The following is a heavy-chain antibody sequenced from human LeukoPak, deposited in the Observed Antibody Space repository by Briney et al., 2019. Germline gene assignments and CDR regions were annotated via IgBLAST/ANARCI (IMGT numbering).Heavy chain of an antibody. CDR3: AKDKRIAVAGLYYDYGMDV. V-gene: IGHV3-23*01. D-gene: IGHD6-19*01. CDR1: GFTLSSYA. CDR2: ISGSGGST. Sequence: PGGSLRLSCAASGFTLSSYAMSWVRQAPGTGLEWVSAISGSGGSTYHADSVKGRFTISRDDSKNTLYLQMNSLRAEDTAVYYCAKDKRIAVAGLYYDYGMDVWGQGATVTVSS. J-gene: IGHJ6*02.